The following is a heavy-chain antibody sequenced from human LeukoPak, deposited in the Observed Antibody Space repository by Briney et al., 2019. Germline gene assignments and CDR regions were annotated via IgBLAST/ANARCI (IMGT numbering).Heavy chain of an antibody. J-gene: IGHJ4*02. Sequence: PGGSLRLSCAASGFTFSSYAMHWVRQAPGKGLEWVAVISYDGSNKYYADSVKGRFTISRDNSQNTLYLQMNTLRAEDTAVYYCAKVVSGYHFDYWGQGTLVTVSS. CDR1: GFTFSSYA. CDR3: AKVVSGYHFDY. CDR2: ISYDGSNK. D-gene: IGHD5-12*01. V-gene: IGHV3-30*04.